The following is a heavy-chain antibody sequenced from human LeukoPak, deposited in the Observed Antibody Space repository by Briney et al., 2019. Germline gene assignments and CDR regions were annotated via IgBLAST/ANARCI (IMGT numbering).Heavy chain of an antibody. Sequence: GGSLRLSCAASGFNFNDAWMSWVLQSPGKGLEWVGRIKSKIVGGTVNYAAPVKGRFIISRDDSEDTLYLQMDSLKTEDTAVYYCATERDYGGKSLVGSWGQGALVTVSS. CDR3: ATERDYGGKSLVGS. CDR1: GFNFNDAW. CDR2: IKSKIVGGTV. J-gene: IGHJ5*02. D-gene: IGHD4-23*01. V-gene: IGHV3-15*06.